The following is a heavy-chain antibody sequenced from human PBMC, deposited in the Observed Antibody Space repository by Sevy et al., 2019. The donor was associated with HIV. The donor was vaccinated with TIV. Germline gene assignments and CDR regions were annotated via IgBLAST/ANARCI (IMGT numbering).Heavy chain of an antibody. CDR3: ARGGRYCGGDCYSGIDY. Sequence: SETLSLTCTVSGGSISSYYWSWIRQPAGKGLEWIGRIYTSGSTNYNPSLKSRVTMSLDTSKNQFSLKLSSVTDAYTAVYYCARGGRYCGGDCYSGIDYWGQGTLVTVSS. CDR2: IYTSGST. D-gene: IGHD2-21*02. CDR1: GGSISSYY. V-gene: IGHV4-4*07. J-gene: IGHJ4*02.